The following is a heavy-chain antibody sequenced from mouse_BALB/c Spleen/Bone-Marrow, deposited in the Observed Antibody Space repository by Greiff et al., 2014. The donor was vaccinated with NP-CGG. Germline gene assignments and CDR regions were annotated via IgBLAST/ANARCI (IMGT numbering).Heavy chain of an antibody. D-gene: IGHD1-1*01. CDR1: GYSITSDYA. Sequence: QSGPGLVKPSQSLSLTCTVTGYSITSDYAWNWIRQFPGNKLECMGFIRYSGGTSYNPSLKSRISITRDTSKNQFFLQLNSVTTEDTATYYCARKVVRSYFDNWGQGTTLTVSS. J-gene: IGHJ2*01. CDR2: IRYSGGT. V-gene: IGHV3-2*02. CDR3: ARKVVRSYFDN.